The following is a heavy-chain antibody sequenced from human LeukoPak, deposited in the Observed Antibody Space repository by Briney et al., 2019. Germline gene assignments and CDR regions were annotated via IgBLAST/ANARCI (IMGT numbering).Heavy chain of an antibody. J-gene: IGHJ4*02. CDR1: GYTFTGYY. CDR3: AREGYCSGGSCSDFDY. CDR2: ISPNSGGT. D-gene: IGHD2-15*01. V-gene: IGHV1-2*02. Sequence: ASVKVSCKASGYTFTGYYMHWVRQAPGQGLEWMGWISPNSGGTNYAQKFQGRVTMTRGTSISTAYRELSRLRSDDTAVYYCAREGYCSGGSCSDFDYWGQGTLVTVSS.